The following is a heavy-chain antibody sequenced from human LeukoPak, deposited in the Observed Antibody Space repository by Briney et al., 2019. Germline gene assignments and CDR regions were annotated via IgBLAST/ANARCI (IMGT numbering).Heavy chain of an antibody. D-gene: IGHD2-2*02. CDR3: ARSAAIGRWFDP. CDR1: GGTFSSYA. J-gene: IGHJ5*02. Sequence: GASVKVSCKASGGTFSSYAISWVRQAPGQGLEWMGGIIPIFGTANYAQKFQGRVTITADESTSTAYMELSSLRSEDTAMYYCARSAAIGRWFDPWGQGTLVTVSS. V-gene: IGHV1-69*13. CDR2: IIPIFGTA.